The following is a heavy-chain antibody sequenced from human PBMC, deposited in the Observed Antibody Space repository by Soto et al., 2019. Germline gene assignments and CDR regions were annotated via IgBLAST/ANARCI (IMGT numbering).Heavy chain of an antibody. D-gene: IGHD2-2*02. CDR2: IWYDGSNK. CDR1: GFTFSSYV. Sequence: GGSLRLSCAASGFTFSSYVMHWVRQAPGKGQEWVAVIWYDGSNKYYADSVKGRFTISRDNSKNTLYLQMNSLRAEDTAVYYCARDGVSIPASRPLDYWGQGPLVTVSS. V-gene: IGHV3-33*01. J-gene: IGHJ4*02. CDR3: ARDGVSIPASRPLDY.